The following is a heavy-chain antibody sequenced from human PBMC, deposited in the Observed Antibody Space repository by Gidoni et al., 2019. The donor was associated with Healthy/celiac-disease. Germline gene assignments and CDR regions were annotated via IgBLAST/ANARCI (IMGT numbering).Heavy chain of an antibody. D-gene: IGHD3-22*01. Sequence: QLQLQESGPGPVKPSETLSPTCTVSGGSIRSSSYYWGWIRQPPGKGLEWIGSIYYSGSTYYNPSLKSRVTISVDTSKNQFSLKLSSVTAADTAVYYCARQGYDSSGYYSSYWGQGTLVTVSS. V-gene: IGHV4-39*01. CDR1: GGSIRSSSYY. CDR3: ARQGYDSSGYYSSY. CDR2: IYYSGST. J-gene: IGHJ4*02.